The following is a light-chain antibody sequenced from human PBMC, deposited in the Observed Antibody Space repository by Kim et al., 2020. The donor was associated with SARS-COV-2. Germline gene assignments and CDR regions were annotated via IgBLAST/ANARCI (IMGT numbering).Light chain of an antibody. Sequence: QSVLTQPRSVSGSPGQSVTISCTGTSSDVGGYNYVSWYQQHPGKVPKVMIYDVSERPSGVPDRFSGSKSGNTASLTISGLQAEDEADYYCCSYAGSYTWVFGGGTQLTVL. CDR1: SSDVGGYNY. CDR2: DVS. V-gene: IGLV2-11*01. J-gene: IGLJ3*02. CDR3: CSYAGSYTWV.